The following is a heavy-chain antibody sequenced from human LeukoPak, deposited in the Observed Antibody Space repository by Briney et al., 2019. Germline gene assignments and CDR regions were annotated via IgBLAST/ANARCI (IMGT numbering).Heavy chain of an antibody. CDR2: ISNTASVT. D-gene: IGHD5-24*01. J-gene: IGHJ3*02. CDR3: ARVRDGYNDAYDI. CDR1: GFTFTDYR. V-gene: IGHV3-23*01. Sequence: GGSLRLSCAASGFTFTDYRMSWVRQAPGKGLEGVSGISNTASVTYYADSVKGRFTISRDYSKNTLYLQVNSLRSEDTAVYYCARVRDGYNDAYDIWGQGTMVTVPS.